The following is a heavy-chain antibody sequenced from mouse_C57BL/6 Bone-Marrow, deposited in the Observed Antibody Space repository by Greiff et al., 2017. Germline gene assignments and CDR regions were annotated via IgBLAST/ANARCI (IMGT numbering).Heavy chain of an antibody. D-gene: IGHD2-4*01. J-gene: IGHJ3*01. CDR3: ARRNDYARGSFAY. CDR2: IYPGSGST. Sequence: QVQLQQPGAELVKPGASVKMSCKASGYTFTSYWITWVKQRPGQGLEWIGDIYPGSGSTNYNEKFKSKATLTVDTSSSTAYMQLSSLTSEDSAVYYCARRNDYARGSFAYWGQGTLVTVSA. V-gene: IGHV1-55*01. CDR1: GYTFTSYW.